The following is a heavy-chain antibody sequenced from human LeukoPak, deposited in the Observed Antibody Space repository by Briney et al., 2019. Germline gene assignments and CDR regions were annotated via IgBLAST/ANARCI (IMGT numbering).Heavy chain of an antibody. D-gene: IGHD6-13*01. J-gene: IGHJ6*03. V-gene: IGHV3-15*01. CDR2: LKSKTDGGTP. Sequence: GESLTLSCAASGFTFTNALMICVRQAPGKGVEWVGCLKSKTDGGTPDSAAPVKRSFAISIDDSNHEPELQLDSLKAQDTVVYYYTTDLVQLESYYYYYMDVWGKGTTVTISS. CDR1: GFTFTNAL. CDR3: TTDLVQLESYYYYYMDV.